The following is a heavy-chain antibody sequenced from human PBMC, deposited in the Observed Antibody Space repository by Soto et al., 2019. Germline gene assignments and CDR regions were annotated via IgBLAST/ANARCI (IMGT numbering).Heavy chain of an antibody. Sequence: GSLRLSCSASGFTFSSYAMSWVRQAPGKGLEWVSAISGSGGSTYYADSVKGRFTISRDNSKNTLYLQMNSLRAEETAVYYCAKNRRWIQLGGIGLPYYYYGMDVWGQGTKVTVSS. CDR1: GFTFSSYA. D-gene: IGHD5-18*01. CDR3: AKNRRWIQLGGIGLPYYYYGMDV. J-gene: IGHJ6*02. V-gene: IGHV3-23*01. CDR2: ISGSGGST.